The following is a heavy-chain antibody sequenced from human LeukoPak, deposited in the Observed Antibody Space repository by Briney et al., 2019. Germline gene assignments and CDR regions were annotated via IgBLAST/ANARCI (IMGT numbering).Heavy chain of an antibody. D-gene: IGHD5-12*01. CDR2: ISWNSGSI. J-gene: IGHJ4*02. CDR3: AKAGEVATIALYYFDY. V-gene: IGHV3-9*01. CDR1: GFTFDDYA. Sequence: GGSLRLSCAASGFTFDDYAMHWVRQAPGKGLEWVPGISWNSGSIGYADSVKGRFTISRDNAKNSLYLQMSSLRAEDTALYYCAKAGEVATIALYYFDYWGQGTLVTVSS.